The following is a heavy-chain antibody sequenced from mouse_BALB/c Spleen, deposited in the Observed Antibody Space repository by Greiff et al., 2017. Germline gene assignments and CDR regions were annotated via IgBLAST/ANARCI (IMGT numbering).Heavy chain of an antibody. Sequence: VQLKESGPELVKPGASVKISCKASGYTFTDYNMHWVKQSHGKSLEWIGYIYPYNGGTGYNQKFKSKATLTVDNSSSTAYMELRSLTSEDSAVYYCARRGNYDYGFAYWGQGTLVTVSA. J-gene: IGHJ3*01. CDR1: GYTFTDYN. V-gene: IGHV1S29*02. CDR2: IYPYNGGT. D-gene: IGHD2-4*01. CDR3: ARRGNYDYGFAY.